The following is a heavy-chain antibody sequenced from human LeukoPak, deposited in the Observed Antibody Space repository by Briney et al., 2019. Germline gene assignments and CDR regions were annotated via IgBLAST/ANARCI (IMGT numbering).Heavy chain of an antibody. CDR2: MNPNSGNT. CDR3: ARGRHDYGDYYFDY. CDR1: GYTFTSYD. V-gene: IGHV1-8*01. D-gene: IGHD4-17*01. J-gene: IGHJ4*02. Sequence: ASVKVSCEASGYTFTSYDVDWVRQATGQGLEWMGWMNPNSGNTGYAQKFQGRVTMTRNTSISTAYMELSSLRSEDTAVYYCARGRHDYGDYYFDYWGQGTLVTVSS.